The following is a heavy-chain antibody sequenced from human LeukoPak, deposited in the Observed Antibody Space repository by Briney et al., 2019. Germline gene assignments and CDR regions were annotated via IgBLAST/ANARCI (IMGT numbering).Heavy chain of an antibody. Sequence: GGSLRLSCAASGFTFSSYAMSWVRQAPGKGLEWVSGISGTGGRTYYAGSVKGRFTISRDNSKNTLYLQMNSLRAEDTAVYYCAKAYNSGRVEGIDYWGQGTLVTVSS. D-gene: IGHD5-12*01. CDR2: ISGTGGRT. CDR1: GFTFSSYA. V-gene: IGHV3-23*01. CDR3: AKAYNSGRVEGIDY. J-gene: IGHJ4*02.